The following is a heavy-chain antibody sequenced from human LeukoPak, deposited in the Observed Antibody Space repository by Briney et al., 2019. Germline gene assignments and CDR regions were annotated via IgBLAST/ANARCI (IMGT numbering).Heavy chain of an antibody. Sequence: GGSLRLSCAASGFTFSNYAMTWVCQGPGKGLEWVSSISASDGSTDYADSVKGRFTISRDNSKNTLYLQMNRLRAEDTAVYYCAKVLRESTVITQVFHYWGQGTLVTVSS. D-gene: IGHD4-23*01. CDR1: GFTFSNYA. CDR3: AKVLRESTVITQVFHY. J-gene: IGHJ4*02. CDR2: ISASDGST. V-gene: IGHV3-23*01.